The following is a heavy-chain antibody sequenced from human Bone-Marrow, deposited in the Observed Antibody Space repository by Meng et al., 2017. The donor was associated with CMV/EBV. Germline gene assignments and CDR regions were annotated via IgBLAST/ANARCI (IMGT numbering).Heavy chain of an antibody. J-gene: IGHJ6*02. V-gene: IGHV1-2*02. CDR1: GYTFTDLY. CDR2: INPHNGVT. D-gene: IGHD3-3*01. CDR3: ARRDDSWGGYSHYYGMDV. Sequence: ASVKVSCKASGYTFTDLYIHWVRQAPGQGLEWMGCINPHNGVTNHTQKFQGRFTMTRDTSINTAYMELSRLRSDDTAVYYCARRDDSWGGYSHYYGMDVWGQGTTVTVSS.